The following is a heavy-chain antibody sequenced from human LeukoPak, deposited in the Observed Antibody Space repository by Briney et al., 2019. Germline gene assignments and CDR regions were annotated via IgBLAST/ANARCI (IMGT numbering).Heavy chain of an antibody. CDR1: GDSISSYY. D-gene: IGHD2-2*01. CDR3: ARSNYCSRTSCYVYGLDV. J-gene: IGHJ6*02. CDR2: IYYSGST. V-gene: IGHV4-59*12. Sequence: SETLSLTCTVSGDSISSYYWSWIRQPPGKGLEWIGYIYYSGSTNYNPSLKSRVTISVDTSKNQFSLKLSSVTAADTAVYYCARSNYCSRTSCYVYGLDVWGQGTTVTVS.